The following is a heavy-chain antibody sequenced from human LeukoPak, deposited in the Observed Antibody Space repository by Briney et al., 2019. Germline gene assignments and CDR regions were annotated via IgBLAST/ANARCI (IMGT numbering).Heavy chain of an antibody. Sequence: GGSLRLSCAASGFTFSSYWMSWVRQAPGKGLEWVANIKQDGSERYYVDSVKGRFTISRDNAKNSLHLQMNSLRAEDTAVYYCARLSDSSGTPRSDYWGQGTLVTVSS. CDR1: GFTFSSYW. J-gene: IGHJ4*02. CDR2: IKQDGSER. V-gene: IGHV3-7*03. D-gene: IGHD3-22*01. CDR3: ARLSDSSGTPRSDY.